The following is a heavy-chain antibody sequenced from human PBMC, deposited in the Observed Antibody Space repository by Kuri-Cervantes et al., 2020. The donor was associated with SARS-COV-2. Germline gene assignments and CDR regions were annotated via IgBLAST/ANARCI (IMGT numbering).Heavy chain of an antibody. V-gene: IGHV3-11*06. CDR2: ISQSSRFT. Sequence: GESLKISCAASGFTFSDYYMSWVRQAPGKGLEWIAYISQSSRFTDYADSVKGRFTISRDNAKNSLYLQMNSLRDEDTAVYYCARAISSWFDYWGQGTLVTVSS. CDR3: ARAISSWFDY. CDR1: GFTFSDYY. J-gene: IGHJ4*02. D-gene: IGHD6-13*01.